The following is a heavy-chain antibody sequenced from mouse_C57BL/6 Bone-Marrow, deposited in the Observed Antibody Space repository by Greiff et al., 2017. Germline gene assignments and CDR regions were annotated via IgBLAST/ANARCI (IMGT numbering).Heavy chain of an antibody. CDR1: GFNIKDDY. J-gene: IGHJ3*01. Sequence: EVKLMESGAELVRPGASVKLSCTASGFNIKDDYMHWVKQRPEQGLEWIGWIDPENGDTEYASKFQGKATITADTSSNTAYLQLSSLTSEDTAVYYCTRRAWFAYWGQGTLVTVSA. CDR3: TRRAWFAY. CDR2: IDPENGDT. V-gene: IGHV14-4*01.